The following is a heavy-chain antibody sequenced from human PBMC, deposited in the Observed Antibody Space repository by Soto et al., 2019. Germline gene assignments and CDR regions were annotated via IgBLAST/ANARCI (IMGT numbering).Heavy chain of an antibody. Sequence: QVQLVQSGAEVQKPGSSVKVSCKASGGTFSSYAISWVRQAPGQGLEWMGGIIPIFGTANYAQKFQGRVTITADESTSTAYMELSSLRSEDTAVYYCARVPGLGGYNEYYYYYYGMDVWGQGTTVTVSS. V-gene: IGHV1-69*01. J-gene: IGHJ6*02. CDR3: ARVPGLGGYNEYYYYYYGMDV. D-gene: IGHD5-12*01. CDR1: GGTFSSYA. CDR2: IIPIFGTA.